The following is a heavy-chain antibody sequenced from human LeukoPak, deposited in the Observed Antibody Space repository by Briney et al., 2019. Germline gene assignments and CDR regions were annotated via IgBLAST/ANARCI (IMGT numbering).Heavy chain of an antibody. CDR1: GYTFSGYY. CDR3: ARERREYFDY. Sequence: ASVKVSCKASGYTFSGYYIHWVRQAPGQGLEWMGWINPNSGGTNYAQRFQGRVTMTRDTSISTAYMELSRLRSDDTAVYYCARERREYFDYWGQGTLVTVSS. J-gene: IGHJ4*02. V-gene: IGHV1-2*02. CDR2: INPNSGGT.